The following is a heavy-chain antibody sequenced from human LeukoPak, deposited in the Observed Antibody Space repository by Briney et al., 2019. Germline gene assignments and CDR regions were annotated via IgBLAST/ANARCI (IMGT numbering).Heavy chain of an antibody. J-gene: IGHJ5*02. CDR1: GYTFTSYG. CDR2: ISANSGDT. Sequence: ASVKVSCKASGYTFTSYGISWVRQAPGQGLEWMGWISANSGDTNYAQKFQGRVTMTRDTSISTAYMDPSRLRSDDTAMYYCAKGLSTGCFDPWGQGTLVTVSS. V-gene: IGHV1-18*01. CDR3: AKGLSTGCFDP.